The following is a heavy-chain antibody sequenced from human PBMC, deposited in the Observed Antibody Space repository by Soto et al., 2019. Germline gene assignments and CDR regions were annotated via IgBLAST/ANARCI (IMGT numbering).Heavy chain of an antibody. V-gene: IGHV6-1*01. J-gene: IGHJ4*02. CDR1: GDSVSSNSAA. D-gene: IGHD3-3*01. CDR3: ARDRVTIFGVVIYFDY. Sequence: SQTLSLTCAISGDSVSSNSAAWNWIRQSPSRGLEWLGSTYYRSKWYNDYAVSVKSRITINPDTSKNQFSLQLNSVTPEDTAVYYCARDRVTIFGVVIYFDYWGQGSLVTVS. CDR2: TYYRSKWYN.